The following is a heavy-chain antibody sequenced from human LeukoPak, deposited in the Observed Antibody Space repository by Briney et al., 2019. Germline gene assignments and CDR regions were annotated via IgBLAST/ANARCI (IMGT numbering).Heavy chain of an antibody. Sequence: PGGSLRLSCVASGFTFSIYAMTWVRQAPGKGLEWVSGISGGSESTYYADSVKGRFTISRDNSKNTLYMEMNYLRGADTAVYYCAKGWTAVGSWGQGTRVTVSS. CDR2: ISGGSEST. V-gene: IGHV3-23*01. CDR3: AKGWTAVGS. J-gene: IGHJ5*02. CDR1: GFTFSIYA. D-gene: IGHD1-26*01.